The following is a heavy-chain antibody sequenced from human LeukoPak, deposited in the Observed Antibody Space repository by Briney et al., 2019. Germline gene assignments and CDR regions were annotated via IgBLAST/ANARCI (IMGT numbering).Heavy chain of an antibody. V-gene: IGHV3-21*04. CDR1: GFTFSSYS. J-gene: IGHJ4*02. Sequence: TGGSLRLSCAASGFTFSSYSMNWVRQAPGKGLEWVSSISSSSSYIYYADSVKGRFTISRDSAKNSLYLQMSSLRVEDTALYYCAKGVYSGSYYPFDYWGQGILVTVSS. D-gene: IGHD1-26*01. CDR2: ISSSSSYI. CDR3: AKGVYSGSYYPFDY.